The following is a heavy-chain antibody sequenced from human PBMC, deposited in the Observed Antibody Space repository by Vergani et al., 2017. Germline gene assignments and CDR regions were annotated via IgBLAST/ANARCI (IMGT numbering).Heavy chain of an antibody. D-gene: IGHD2-2*01. V-gene: IGHV3-23*01. CDR3: AKGGDIVVVPAATIDY. CDR2: ISGSGGST. Sequence: EVQLLESGGGLVQPGGSLRLSCAASGFTFSSYAMSWVRQAPWKGLEWVSAISGSGGSTYYADSVKGRFTISRDNSKNTLYLQMNSLRAEDTAVYYCAKGGDIVVVPAATIDYWGQGTLVTVSS. CDR1: GFTFSSYA. J-gene: IGHJ4*02.